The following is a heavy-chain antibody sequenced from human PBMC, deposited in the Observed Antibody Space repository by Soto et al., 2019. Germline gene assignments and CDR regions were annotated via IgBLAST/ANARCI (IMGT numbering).Heavy chain of an antibody. CDR2: INAGNGNT. CDR1: GYTFTSYA. CDR3: ARSSVVVTALDY. Sequence: QVQLVQSGAEEKKPGASVKVSCKASGYTFTSYAMHWVRQAPGQRLEWMGWINAGNGNTKYSQKFQGRVTITRDTSASTAYMELSSLRDEDTAVYYCARSSVVVTALDYWGQGTLVTVSS. V-gene: IGHV1-3*05. J-gene: IGHJ4*02. D-gene: IGHD2-21*02.